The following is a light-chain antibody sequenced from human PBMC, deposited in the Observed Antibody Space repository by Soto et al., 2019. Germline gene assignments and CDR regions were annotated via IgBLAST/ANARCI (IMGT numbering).Light chain of an antibody. J-gene: IGKJ1*01. Sequence: EMVLTQSPATLSASSGERATLTCRASQSVSSNLAWYQQKPGQAPRLLIYGASTRATGIPARFSGSGSGTAFSLTIISLQSADYAAYYCHQYNYWPPWTFGQGTKVDIK. CDR2: GAS. CDR1: QSVSSN. CDR3: HQYNYWPPWT. V-gene: IGKV3-15*01.